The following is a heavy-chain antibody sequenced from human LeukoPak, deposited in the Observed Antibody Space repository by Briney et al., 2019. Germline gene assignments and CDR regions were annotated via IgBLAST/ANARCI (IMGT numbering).Heavy chain of an antibody. CDR1: GFTFSSYA. V-gene: IGHV3-23*01. D-gene: IGHD3-22*01. J-gene: IGHJ4*02. CDR3: AKDQVWIVVGSFDY. Sequence: GGSLRLSCAASGFTFSSYAMSWVRQAPGKGLEWVSGISGSGGSTYYADSVKGRFTISRDNSKNTLYLQMTSLRAGDTAVYYCAKDQVWIVVGSFDYWGQGTLVTVSS. CDR2: ISGSGGST.